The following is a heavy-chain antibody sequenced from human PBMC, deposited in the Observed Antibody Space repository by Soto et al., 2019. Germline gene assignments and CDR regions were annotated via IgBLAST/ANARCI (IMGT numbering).Heavy chain of an antibody. J-gene: IGHJ3*02. CDR3: ARNIVGANHDAFDI. CDR1: GYTFTGYY. V-gene: IGHV1-2*04. CDR2: INPNSGGT. Sequence: ASVKVSCKASGYTFTGYYMHWVRQAPGQGLEWMGWINPNSGGTNYAQKFQGWVTMTRDTSISTAYMELSRLRSDDTVVYYCARNIVGANHDAFDIWGQGTMVTVSS. D-gene: IGHD1-26*01.